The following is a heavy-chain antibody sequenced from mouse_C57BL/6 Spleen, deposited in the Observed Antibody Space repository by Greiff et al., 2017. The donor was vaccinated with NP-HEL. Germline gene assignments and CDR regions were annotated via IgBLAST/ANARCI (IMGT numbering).Heavy chain of an antibody. CDR2: ISSGGSYT. V-gene: IGHV5-6*01. J-gene: IGHJ4*01. CDR3: ARRYDYGPYAMDY. Sequence: EVQVVESGGDLVKPGGSLKLSCAASGFTFSSYGMSWVRQTPDKRLEWVATISSGGSYTYYPDSVKGRFTISRDNAKNTLYLQMSSLKSEDTAMYYCARRYDYGPYAMDYWGQGTSVTVSS. D-gene: IGHD2-4*01. CDR1: GFTFSSYG.